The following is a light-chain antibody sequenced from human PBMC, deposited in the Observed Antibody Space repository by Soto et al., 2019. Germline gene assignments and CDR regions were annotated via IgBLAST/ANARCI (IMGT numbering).Light chain of an antibody. CDR1: QGIGTW. CDR2: AAS. J-gene: IGKJ5*01. V-gene: IGKV1-12*01. CDR3: QQAYSVPFT. Sequence: DIPMTQSPSSVSASVGDRVTITCRASQGIGTWLAWYQQKPGQAPNLLIHAASSLQSGVPSRFSGSGSGTDFTLTISSLQPEDSATYFCQQAYSVPFTFGQGTRLEIK.